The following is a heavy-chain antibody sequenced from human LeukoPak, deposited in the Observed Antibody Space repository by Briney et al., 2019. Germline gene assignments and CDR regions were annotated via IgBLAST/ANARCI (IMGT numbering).Heavy chain of an antibody. CDR2: IYYNGDT. CDR3: ARSCKVRGVTWSRYYYYYIDV. J-gene: IGHJ6*03. CDR1: GGSISSSRSY. D-gene: IGHD3-10*01. Sequence: SETLSLTCSVSGGSISSSRSYWGWIRQTPGKGLEWVGSIYYNGDTYYNPSFKSRVSMSVDTSKNQFSLKLSSVTAADTAVYYCARSCKVRGVTWSRYYYYYIDVWGKGTTVTISS. V-gene: IGHV4-39*07.